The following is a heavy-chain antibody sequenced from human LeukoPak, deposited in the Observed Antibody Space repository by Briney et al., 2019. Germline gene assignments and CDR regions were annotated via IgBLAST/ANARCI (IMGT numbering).Heavy chain of an antibody. D-gene: IGHD3-22*01. CDR1: GFTVSSNY. CDR2: IYSGGST. CDR3: AATYYDSSGYQKDY. V-gene: IGHV3-66*01. J-gene: IGHJ4*02. Sequence: GGSLRLSCAASGFTVSSNYMSWVRQAPGKGLEWVSVIYSGGSTYYADSVKGRFTISRDNSKNTLYLQMNSLRAEDTAVYYCAATYYDSSGYQKDYWGQGTLATVSS.